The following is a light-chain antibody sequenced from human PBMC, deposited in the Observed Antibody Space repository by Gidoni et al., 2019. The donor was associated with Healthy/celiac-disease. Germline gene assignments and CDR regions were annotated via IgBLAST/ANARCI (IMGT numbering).Light chain of an antibody. Sequence: DIVMTQSPDSLAVSRGERATSNCKSSQSVLSSSNNKNYLAWYQQKPGQPPKLLIYWASTRESGVPDRFSGSGSGTDFTLTISSLQAEDVAVYYCQQYYSTLTWTFGQGTKVEIK. V-gene: IGKV4-1*01. CDR3: QQYYSTLTWT. J-gene: IGKJ1*01. CDR2: WAS. CDR1: QSVLSSSNNKNY.